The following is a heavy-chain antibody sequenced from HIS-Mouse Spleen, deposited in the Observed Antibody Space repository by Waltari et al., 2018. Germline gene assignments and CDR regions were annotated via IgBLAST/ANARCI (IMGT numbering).Heavy chain of an antibody. CDR2: INPNSGGT. V-gene: IGHV1-2*02. CDR3: ASTFSGSYFDY. Sequence: MHWVRQAPGQGLEWMRWINPNSGGTNYAQKFQGRVTMTRDTSISTAYMELSRLRSDDTAVYYCASTFSGSYFDYWGQGTLVTVSS. J-gene: IGHJ4*02. D-gene: IGHD1-26*01.